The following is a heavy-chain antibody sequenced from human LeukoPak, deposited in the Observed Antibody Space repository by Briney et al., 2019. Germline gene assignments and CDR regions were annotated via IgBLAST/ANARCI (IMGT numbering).Heavy chain of an antibody. D-gene: IGHD1-14*01. Sequence: GGSLRLSCAASGFTFGNSWVHWVRQAPGKGLVWVSLINADGSTTSYADSVKGRFTISRDNARNTLSLEMNSLTIEDTAVYYCIVVVEPPDSDGFDVWGQGTMITVCS. CDR2: INADGSTT. CDR1: GFTFGNSW. CDR3: IVVVEPPDSDGFDV. V-gene: IGHV3-74*01. J-gene: IGHJ3*01.